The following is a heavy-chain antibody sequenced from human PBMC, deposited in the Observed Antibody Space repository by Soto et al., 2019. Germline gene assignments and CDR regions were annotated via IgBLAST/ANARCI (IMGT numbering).Heavy chain of an antibody. CDR2: IMPLYAKP. V-gene: IGHV1-69*01. J-gene: IGHJ6*02. CDR3: ASLNNWSSGDGRIDV. Sequence: QVQLVQSGAEVKKPGSSVKVSCKASGGTFNTYTISWVRQVPGQSLEWIGGIMPLYAKPTYAQPFLGRLTIAADEHTSTVYMELSSLRSEDTALYYCASLNNWSSGDGRIDVWGRGTAVSVAS. D-gene: IGHD1-26*01. CDR1: GGTFNTYT.